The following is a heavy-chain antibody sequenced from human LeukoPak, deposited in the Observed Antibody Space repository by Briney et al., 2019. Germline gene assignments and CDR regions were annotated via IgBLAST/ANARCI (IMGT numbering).Heavy chain of an antibody. D-gene: IGHD2-2*01. CDR1: GFTFSSYS. Sequence: GGSLRLSCAASGFTFSSYSMNWVRQAPGKGLEWVSYISSSSSTIYYADSVKGRFTISRDNAKNSLYLQMNSLRAEDTAVYYCARDSRVVPPDCWGQGTLVTVSS. V-gene: IGHV3-48*01. CDR3: ARDSRVVPPDC. CDR2: ISSSSSTI. J-gene: IGHJ4*02.